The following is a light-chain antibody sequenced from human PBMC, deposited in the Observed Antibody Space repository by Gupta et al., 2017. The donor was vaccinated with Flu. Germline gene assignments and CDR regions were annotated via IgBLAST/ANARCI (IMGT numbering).Light chain of an antibody. CDR3: QQYGTVSWT. J-gene: IGKJ1*01. CDR2: KAS. CDR1: QNINDW. Sequence: DSQMTQSPTTLSASVADRVTITWRASQNINDWLAWYQQKPVQDSKLLSHKASSLESGAPSRFSGSGYGTEFTFAISTLQPDNFAVYYCQQYGTVSWTFGQGTKVEIK. V-gene: IGKV1-5*03.